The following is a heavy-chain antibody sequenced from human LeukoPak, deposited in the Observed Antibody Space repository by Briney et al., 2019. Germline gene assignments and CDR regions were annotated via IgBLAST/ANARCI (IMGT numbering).Heavy chain of an antibody. CDR3: ARYSSSSGGAAYYLDY. Sequence: GGSLRLSCTASGFTLRNYWMHWVRQVPGKRLVWVSRISGDGSVTNYADSVQGRFTISRDNAKNILYLQINSLRSEDTAVYYCARYSSSSGGAAYYLDYWGHGTLVTVPS. V-gene: IGHV3-74*01. CDR1: GFTLRNYW. CDR2: ISGDGSVT. J-gene: IGHJ4*01. D-gene: IGHD6-6*01.